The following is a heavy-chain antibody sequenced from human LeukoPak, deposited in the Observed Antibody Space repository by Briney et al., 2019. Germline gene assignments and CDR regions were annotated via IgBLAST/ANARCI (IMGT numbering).Heavy chain of an antibody. D-gene: IGHD3-16*02. CDR3: VRDRFTDTYLDSFDV. Sequence: PGGSPRLSCGGSGFTFSRYPIHWVRQIPGKGLQWVAVVSYEGIHKFYADSVKGRFTISRDNSKNMVFLQMSSLKVDDSALYYCVRDRFTDTYLDSFDVWGQGVRVIVSS. V-gene: IGHV3-30*04. CDR2: VSYEGIHK. J-gene: IGHJ3*01. CDR1: GFTFSRYP.